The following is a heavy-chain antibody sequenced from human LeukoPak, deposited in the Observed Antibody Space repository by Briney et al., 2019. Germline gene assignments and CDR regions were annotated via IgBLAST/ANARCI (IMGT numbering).Heavy chain of an antibody. CDR2: IKEDGDER. J-gene: IGHJ5*02. CDR1: RFTFIKYW. D-gene: IGHD2/OR15-2a*01. Sequence: GWALRLSCPSSRFTFIKYWMNGVRQAPGKGLEGVANIKEDGDERNYVEYVQGRFSISRDNAKESLYLQLNGLRDEEADVYYCACDGRGDNSQYNLFDPWGQGTLVIVSS. CDR3: ACDGRGDNSQYNLFDP. V-gene: IGHV3-7*01.